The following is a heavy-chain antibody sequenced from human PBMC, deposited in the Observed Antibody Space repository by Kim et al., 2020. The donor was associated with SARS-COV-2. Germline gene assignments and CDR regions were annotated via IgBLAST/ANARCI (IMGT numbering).Heavy chain of an antibody. CDR3: ARGGSVYLYDYGWGSYPDDYYYDGMDV. CDR2: INHSGST. J-gene: IGHJ6*02. Sequence: SETLSLTCAVYGGSFSGYYWSWIRQPPGKGLEWIGEINHSGSTNYNPSLKSRVTISVDTSKNQFSLKLSSVTAADTAVYYCARGGSVYLYDYGWGSYPDDYYYDGMDVWGQGTTVTVSS. CDR1: GGSFSGYY. D-gene: IGHD3-16*02. V-gene: IGHV4-34*01.